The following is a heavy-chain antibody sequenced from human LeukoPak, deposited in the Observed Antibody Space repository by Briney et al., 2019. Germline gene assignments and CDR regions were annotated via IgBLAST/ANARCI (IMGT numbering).Heavy chain of an antibody. CDR3: ARGNPSSSWYPSYFDY. CDR2: INHSGST. J-gene: IGHJ4*02. CDR1: GGSFSGYY. Sequence: SETLSLTCAVYGGSFSGYYWGWIRQPPGKGLEWIGEINHSGSTNYNPSLKSRVTISVDTSKNQFSLKLSSVTAADTAVYYCARGNPSSSWYPSYFDYWGQGTLVTVSS. D-gene: IGHD6-13*01. V-gene: IGHV4-34*01.